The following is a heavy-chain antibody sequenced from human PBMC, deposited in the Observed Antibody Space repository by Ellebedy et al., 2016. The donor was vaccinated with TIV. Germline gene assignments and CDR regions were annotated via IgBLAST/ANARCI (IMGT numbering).Heavy chain of an antibody. CDR2: ISTYNGDT. J-gene: IGHJ6*02. Sequence: ASVKVSCKASGYTFTSYGVIWVRQAPGQGLEWMGWISTYNGDTRFAQSLQDRITMTTDTSTSTAYMDLRSLRSDDTAVYFCARGLREGKATGNYYAMDVWGQGTTVTVSS. CDR3: ARGLREGKATGNYYAMDV. V-gene: IGHV1-18*04. CDR1: GYTFTSYG. D-gene: IGHD1-26*01.